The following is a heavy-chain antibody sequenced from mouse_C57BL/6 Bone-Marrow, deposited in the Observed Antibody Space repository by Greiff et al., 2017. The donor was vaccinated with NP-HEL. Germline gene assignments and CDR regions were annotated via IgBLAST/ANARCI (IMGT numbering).Heavy chain of an antibody. CDR1: GFTFSSYG. V-gene: IGHV5-6*02. J-gene: IGHJ3*01. CDR2: ISSGGSYT. CDR3: ARRGKGGFAY. D-gene: IGHD4-1*01. Sequence: DVKLQESGGDLVKPGGSLKLSCAASGFTFSSYGMSWVRQTPDKRLEWVATISSGGSYTYYPDSVKGRFTISRDNAKNTLYLQRSSLKSEDTAMYYCARRGKGGFAYWGQGTLVTVSA.